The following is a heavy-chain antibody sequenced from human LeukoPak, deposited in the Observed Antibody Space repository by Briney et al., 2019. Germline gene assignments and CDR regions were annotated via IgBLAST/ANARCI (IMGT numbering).Heavy chain of an antibody. CDR1: GFTFSSYS. J-gene: IGHJ4*02. Sequence: GGSLRLSCAASGFTFSSYSMNWVRQAPGKGLEWVSSISSSSSYIYYADSVKGRFTIFRGNAKNSLYLQMNSLRAEDTAVYYCARDRGGYGDYHFDYWGQGTLVTVSS. D-gene: IGHD4-17*01. CDR3: ARDRGGYGDYHFDY. CDR2: ISSSSSYI. V-gene: IGHV3-21*01.